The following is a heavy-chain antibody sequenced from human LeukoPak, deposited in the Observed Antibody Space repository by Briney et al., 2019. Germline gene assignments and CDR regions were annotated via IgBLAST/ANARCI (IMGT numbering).Heavy chain of an antibody. CDR2: IKQDGSEK. D-gene: IGHD6-13*01. J-gene: IGHJ4*02. Sequence: QSGGSLRLSCAASGFTFSSYWMSWVRQAPGKGLEWVANIKQDGSEKYYVDSVKGRFTISRDNAKNSLYLQMNNLRPEDTAFYYCAKDIASITTFFDYWGQGTLVTVSS. CDR1: GFTFSSYW. V-gene: IGHV3-7*03. CDR3: AKDIASITTFFDY.